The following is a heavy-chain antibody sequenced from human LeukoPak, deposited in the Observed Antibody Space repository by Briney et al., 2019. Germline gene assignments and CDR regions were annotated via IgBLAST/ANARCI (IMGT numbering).Heavy chain of an antibody. CDR3: ARDFSGFDY. CDR1: GGSISGYY. J-gene: IGHJ4*02. V-gene: IGHV4-59*01. Sequence: SETQSLTCTVSGGSISGYYWSWIRQPPGRGLEWIGYIYYSGSTNYNPSLKSRVTISVDTSKNQFSLKLSSVTAADTAVYYCARDFSGFDYWGQGTLVTVSS. D-gene: IGHD1-14*01. CDR2: IYYSGST.